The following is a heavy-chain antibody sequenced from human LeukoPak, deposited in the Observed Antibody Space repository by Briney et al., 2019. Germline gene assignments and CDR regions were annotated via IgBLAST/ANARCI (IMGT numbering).Heavy chain of an antibody. CDR2: INPNSGGT. CDR3: ARGYSGHPGIDY. CDR1: GYTFNGYY. V-gene: IGHV1-2*02. J-gene: IGHJ4*02. Sequence: GASVKVSCEASGYTFNGYYIHWVRQAPGQGLEWMGWINPNSGGTNYAQKFQGRVTMTRDTSISTAYMELSRLRSDDTAVYYCARGYSGHPGIDYWGQGTLVTVSS. D-gene: IGHD5-12*01.